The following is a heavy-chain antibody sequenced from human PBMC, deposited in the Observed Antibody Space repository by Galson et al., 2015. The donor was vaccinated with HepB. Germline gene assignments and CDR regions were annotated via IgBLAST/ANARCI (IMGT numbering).Heavy chain of an antibody. CDR1: GYDFNKYG. D-gene: IGHD1-7*01. V-gene: IGHV1-18*01. CDR3: ARDSRLELQLNNCYYYGMDV. Sequence: SVKVSCKASGYDFNKYGLSWVRQAPGQRLEWMGWVSGYDGSANYAPKFQGRVTMTTQKSTGTAYVEMRSLTSDDTAVYYCARDSRLELQLNNCYYYGMDVGGQGTAGLVS. CDR2: VSGYDGSA. J-gene: IGHJ6*02.